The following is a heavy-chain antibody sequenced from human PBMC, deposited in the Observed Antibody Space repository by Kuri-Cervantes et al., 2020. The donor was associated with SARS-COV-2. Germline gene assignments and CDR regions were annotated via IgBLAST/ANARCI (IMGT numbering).Heavy chain of an antibody. CDR2: MQTSGST. V-gene: IGHV4-61*02. D-gene: IGHD2-15*01. CDR1: GGSISRGSYY. CDR3: ARDNAVVAAVGNYSYYAMDV. J-gene: IGHJ6*02. Sequence: SETLSLTCTVSGGSISRGSYYWSWIRQPAGKGLEWMGRMQTSGSTNYNPSLESRLTISIDTSKNQVSLRLSSVTAADTALYFCARDNAVVAAVGNYSYYAMDVWGQGTTVTVSS.